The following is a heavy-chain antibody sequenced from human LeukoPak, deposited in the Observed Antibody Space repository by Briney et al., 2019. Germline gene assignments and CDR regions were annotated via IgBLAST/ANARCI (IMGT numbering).Heavy chain of an antibody. Sequence: TSQTLSLTCAVSGGSISSGGYSWSWIRQPPGKGLEWIGYIYHSGSTYYNPSLKSRVTISVDRSKNQFSLKLSLVTAADTAVYYCVRGGAVPAANPLHYYYYGMDVWGKGTTVTVSS. J-gene: IGHJ6*04. CDR3: VRGGAVPAANPLHYYYYGMDV. D-gene: IGHD2-2*01. CDR2: IYHSGST. V-gene: IGHV4-30-2*01. CDR1: GGSISSGGYS.